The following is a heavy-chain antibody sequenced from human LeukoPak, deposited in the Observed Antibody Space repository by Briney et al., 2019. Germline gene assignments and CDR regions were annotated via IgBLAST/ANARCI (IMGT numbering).Heavy chain of an antibody. J-gene: IGHJ4*02. CDR3: ARERPPGDSSSWFLEGYFDI. D-gene: IGHD6-13*01. CDR1: GGTFSSYA. CDR2: IIPIFGTA. V-gene: IGHV1-69*05. Sequence: SAKVSCKASGGTFSSYAITWVRQAPGQGLEWMGRIIPIFGTANYAQKFQGRVTITTDESTSTAYMELSILRSDDTAVYYCARERPPGDSSSWFLEGYFDIWGQGTLVTVSS.